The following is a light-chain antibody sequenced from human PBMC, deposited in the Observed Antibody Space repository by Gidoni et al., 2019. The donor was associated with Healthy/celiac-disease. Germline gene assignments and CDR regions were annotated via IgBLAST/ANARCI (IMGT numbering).Light chain of an antibody. CDR2: ENN. V-gene: IGLV1-51*02. CDR3: GTWDSSLSAVV. CDR1: SSNIGNNY. J-gene: IGLJ2*01. Sequence: QSVFTQPPSVSAAPGQKVTISCSGSSSNIGNNYVSWYQQLPGTAPKLLIYENNKRPSGIPDRCSGSKSGTSATLGITGLQTGDEADYYCGTWDSSLSAVVFGGGTKLTVL.